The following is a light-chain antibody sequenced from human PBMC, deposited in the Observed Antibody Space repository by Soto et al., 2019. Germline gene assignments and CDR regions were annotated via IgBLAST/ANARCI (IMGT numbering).Light chain of an antibody. CDR3: SSYTTSSTV. V-gene: IGLV2-14*01. Sequence: QSALTQPASVSGSPGQSITISCTGTSSDVGGYNYVSWYQQLPGKAPKLMIYDVSNRPSGVSDRFSGSKSGNTASLTISGLQAEDEAYYYCSSYTTSSTVFGTGTKLTVL. CDR1: SSDVGGYNY. J-gene: IGLJ1*01. CDR2: DVS.